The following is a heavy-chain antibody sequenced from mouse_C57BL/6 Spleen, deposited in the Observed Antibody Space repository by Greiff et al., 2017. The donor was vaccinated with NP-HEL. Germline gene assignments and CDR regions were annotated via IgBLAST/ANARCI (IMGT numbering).Heavy chain of an antibody. Sequence: DVMLVESGGGLVKPGGSLKLSCAASGFTFSSYTMSWVRQTPEKRLEWVATISGGGGNTYYPDSVKGRFTISRDNAKNTLYLQMSSLRSEDTALYYCARHFSVTTVVATDAMDYWGQGTSVTVSS. CDR1: GFTFSSYT. CDR3: ARHFSVTTVVATDAMDY. V-gene: IGHV5-9*01. CDR2: ISGGGGNT. D-gene: IGHD1-1*01. J-gene: IGHJ4*01.